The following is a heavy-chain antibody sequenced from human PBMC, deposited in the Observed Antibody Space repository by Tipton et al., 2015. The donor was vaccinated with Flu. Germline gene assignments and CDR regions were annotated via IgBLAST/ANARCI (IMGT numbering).Heavy chain of an antibody. CDR2: IYHTGTT. Sequence: TLSLTCAVSGDSISSDNFWSWVRQPPGKGLEWIGEIYHTGTTNYNPPLKRRVTISVDNSKNQLSLRLPCVAAADTAVYYCVRGGDGSGSSNSMIGPVDYWGQGTLVTVSP. CDR3: VRGGDGSGSSNSMIGPVDY. V-gene: IGHV4-4*02. CDR1: GDSISSDNF. J-gene: IGHJ4*02. D-gene: IGHD3-10*01.